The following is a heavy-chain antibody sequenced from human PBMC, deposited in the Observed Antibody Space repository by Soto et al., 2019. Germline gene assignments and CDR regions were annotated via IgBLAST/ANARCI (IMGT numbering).Heavy chain of an antibody. CDR3: ARGGRAEGAFDI. CDR1: GDSVSSNSAA. D-gene: IGHD3-16*01. CDR2: TYYRSKWYN. Sequence: SQTLSLTCAISGDSVSSNSAAWNWIRQSPSRGLEWLGRTYYRSKWYNDYAVSVKSRITINPDTSKNQFSLQLNSVTPEDTDLYYCARGGRAEGAFDIWGQGTMVTVSS. V-gene: IGHV6-1*01. J-gene: IGHJ3*02.